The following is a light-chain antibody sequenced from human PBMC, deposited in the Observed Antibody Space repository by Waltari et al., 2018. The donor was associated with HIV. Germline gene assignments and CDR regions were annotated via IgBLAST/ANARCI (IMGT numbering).Light chain of an antibody. CDR1: QDITNH. CDR2: DAS. V-gene: IGKV1-33*01. J-gene: IGKJ4*01. CDR3: QQYDNLPLT. Sequence: DVLMTQSPSSLSASVGDRVTITCQASQDITNHLNWYQQKPGSAPKLLIYDASNLETGVTSRFSGSRSGTAFTFTVTSLQPEDIATYYCQQYDNLPLTFGGGTKVEI.